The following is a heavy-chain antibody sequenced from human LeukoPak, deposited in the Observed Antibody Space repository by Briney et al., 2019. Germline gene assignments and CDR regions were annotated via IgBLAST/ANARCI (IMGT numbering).Heavy chain of an antibody. J-gene: IGHJ4*02. V-gene: IGHV3-53*01. CDR1: GFTVSSNY. Sequence: PGGSLRLSCAASGFTVSSNYMSWVRQAPGKGLEWVSVIYSGGSTYYADSVKGRFTISRDNSKNTLHLQMNSLRAEDTAVYYCARDDNWNDRSFDYWGQGTLVTVSS. D-gene: IGHD1-1*01. CDR3: ARDDNWNDRSFDY. CDR2: IYSGGST.